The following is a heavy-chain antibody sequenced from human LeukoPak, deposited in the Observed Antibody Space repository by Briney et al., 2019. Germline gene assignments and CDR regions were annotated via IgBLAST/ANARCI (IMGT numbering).Heavy chain of an antibody. J-gene: IGHJ3*02. CDR1: GGSISSYY. D-gene: IGHD1-26*01. CDR2: IYYSGST. Sequence: SETLSLTCTVSGGSISSYYWSWIRQPPGKGLEWIGYIYYSGSTNYNPSLESRVTISVDTSKNQFSLKLSSVTAADTAVYYCASDSGSYYAFDIWGQGTMVTVSS. V-gene: IGHV4-59*01. CDR3: ASDSGSYYAFDI.